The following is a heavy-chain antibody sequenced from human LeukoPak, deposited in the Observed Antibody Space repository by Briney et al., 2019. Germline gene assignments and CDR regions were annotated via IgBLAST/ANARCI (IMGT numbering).Heavy chain of an antibody. CDR3: ARAGAVVDNWFDP. V-gene: IGHV1-2*02. D-gene: IGHD2-15*01. CDR1: GYTFTGYY. Sequence: ASVKVSCKASGYTFTGYYMHWVRQAPGQGLEWMGWINPNSGGTNYAQEFQGRVTMTRDTSISTAYMELSRLRSDDTAVYYCARAGAVVDNWFDPWGQGTLVTVSS. CDR2: INPNSGGT. J-gene: IGHJ5*02.